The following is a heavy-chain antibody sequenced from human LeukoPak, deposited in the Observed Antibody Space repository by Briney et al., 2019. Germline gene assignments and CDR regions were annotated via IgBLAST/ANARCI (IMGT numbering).Heavy chain of an antibody. J-gene: IGHJ4*02. V-gene: IGHV3-74*01. CDR2: INSDGSST. CDR1: GFTFSSYW. CDR3: ARALGSGWVYFL. D-gene: IGHD3-10*01. Sequence: GGSLRLSCAASGFTFSSYWMHWVRQAPGKGLVWVSCINSDGSSTSYADSVKGRFTISRDNAKNTLYLQMNSLRVEYTAVYYCARALGSGWVYFLGGQGTLVTVSS.